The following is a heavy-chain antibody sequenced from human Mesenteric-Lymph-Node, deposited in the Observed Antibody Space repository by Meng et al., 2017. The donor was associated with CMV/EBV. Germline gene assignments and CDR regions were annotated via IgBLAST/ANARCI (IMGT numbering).Heavy chain of an antibody. D-gene: IGHD4-23*01. Sequence: VRLQRGGAGLSKPSETRSFPWAGFGGSFSGYYWSWFGQPPGKGLEWFGEINHSGSTNYNPSLKSRVTISVDTSKNQFSLKLSSVTAADTAVYYCARHQRWLKAEGGFNYWGQGTLVTVSS. CDR3: ARHQRWLKAEGGFNY. CDR1: GGSFSGYY. V-gene: IGHV4-34*01. CDR2: INHSGST. J-gene: IGHJ4*02.